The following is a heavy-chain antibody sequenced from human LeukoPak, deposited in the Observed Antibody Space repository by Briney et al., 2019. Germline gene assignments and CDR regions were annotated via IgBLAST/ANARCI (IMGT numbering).Heavy chain of an antibody. D-gene: IGHD2-2*01. V-gene: IGHV4-39*01. CDR3: ARRTGYCSSTSCYVGRRYDYGCRFDP. J-gene: IGHJ5*02. Sequence: SETLSLTCTVSGGSISSSSYYWGWIRQPPGKGLEWIGSIYYSGSTYYNPSLKSRVTISVDTSKNQFSLKLSSVTAADTAVYYCARRTGYCSSTSCYVGRRYDYGCRFDPWGQGTLVTVSS. CDR2: IYYSGST. CDR1: GGSISSSSYY.